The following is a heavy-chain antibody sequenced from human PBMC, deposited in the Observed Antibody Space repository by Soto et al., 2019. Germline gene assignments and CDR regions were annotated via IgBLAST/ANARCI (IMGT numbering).Heavy chain of an antibody. CDR1: GFTFSNYG. D-gene: IGHD1-26*01. Sequence: QVQVVESGGGVVQPGRPLRLSCAASGFTFSNYGMHWVRQAPGKGLEWVAVISYDGSNKYHADSVKGRFTISRDNSKNTLYLQMNSLRAEDTAVYYCAKVGFSGSSTYYYYYGMDVWGQGTTVTVSS. CDR3: AKVGFSGSSTYYYYYGMDV. CDR2: ISYDGSNK. V-gene: IGHV3-30*18. J-gene: IGHJ6*02.